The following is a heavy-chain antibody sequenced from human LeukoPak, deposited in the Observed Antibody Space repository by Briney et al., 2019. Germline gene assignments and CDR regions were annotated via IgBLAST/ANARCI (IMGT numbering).Heavy chain of an antibody. V-gene: IGHV3-23*01. CDR1: GFTFGNYA. D-gene: IGHD3-22*01. CDR2: LSGSGGST. J-gene: IGHJ4*02. CDR3: AKGRRPYYYDSSGYYSFDY. Sequence: GGSLRLSCAASGFTFGNYAMNWVRQAPGKGVEWVSSLSGSGGSTYYADSVKGRFTISRDNSKNTLYLQMNSLRDEDTAVYYCAKGRRPYYYDSSGYYSFDYWGQGTLVTVSS.